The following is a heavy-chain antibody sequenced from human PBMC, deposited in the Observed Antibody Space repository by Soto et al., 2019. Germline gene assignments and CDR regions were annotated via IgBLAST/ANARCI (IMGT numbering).Heavy chain of an antibody. CDR2: ISGNGEII. Sequence: GGSLRLSCAASGFTVRSSYMSWVRQVPGKGLEWISYISGNGEIIQYAASARGRFTISRDNAENSVYLEMDSLRAEDTALYYCARDVDADFRTDFDYWGRGTLVTVSS. CDR1: GFTVRSSY. CDR3: ARDVDADFRTDFDY. J-gene: IGHJ4*02. D-gene: IGHD4-17*01. V-gene: IGHV3-11*01.